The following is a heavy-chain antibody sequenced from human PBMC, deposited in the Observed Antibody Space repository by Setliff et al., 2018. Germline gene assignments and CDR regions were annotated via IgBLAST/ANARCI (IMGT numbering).Heavy chain of an antibody. D-gene: IGHD4-4*01. CDR1: GYTFTGYF. CDR2: INPKSGVT. V-gene: IGHV1-2*02. CDR3: ARKIPPQYYYMDV. J-gene: IGHJ6*03. Sequence: ASVKVSCKTSGYTFTGYFIHWVRQAPRQGLEWLGWINPKSGVTSYAQSFQGRIAMTRDTSINTVYMELNSLTSDDAAVYYCARKIPPQYYYMDVWGKGTTVTVSS.